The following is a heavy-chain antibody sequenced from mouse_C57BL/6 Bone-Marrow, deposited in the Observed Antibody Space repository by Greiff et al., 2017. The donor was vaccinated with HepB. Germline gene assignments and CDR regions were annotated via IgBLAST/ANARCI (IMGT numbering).Heavy chain of an antibody. D-gene: IGHD1-1*01. CDR1: GYSITSGYY. V-gene: IGHV3-6*01. Sequence: EVKLMESGPGLVKPSQSLSLTCSVTGYSITSGYYWNWIRQFPGNKLEWMGYISYDGSNNYNPSLKNRISITRDTSKNQFFLKLNSVTTEDTATYYCAREALYYYGSSSDFDYWGQGTTLTVSS. CDR3: AREALYYYGSSSDFDY. CDR2: ISYDGSN. J-gene: IGHJ2*01.